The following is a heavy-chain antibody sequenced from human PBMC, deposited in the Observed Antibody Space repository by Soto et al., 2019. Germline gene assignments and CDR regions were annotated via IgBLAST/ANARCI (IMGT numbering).Heavy chain of an antibody. V-gene: IGHV4-39*01. J-gene: IGHJ4*02. CDR1: GGSISSSDYW. D-gene: IGHD6-13*01. CDR2: IYYTGST. Sequence: QLQLQESGPGLVKPAETLSLTCTVSGGSISSSDYWWGWIRQPPGKGLEWIGSIYYTGSTYYNPSLKSRVLISVDTSKNQFSLRLSSVTAADPAVYYCARQIGRGSWSLDHWGQGTLVTVSS. CDR3: ARQIGRGSWSLDH.